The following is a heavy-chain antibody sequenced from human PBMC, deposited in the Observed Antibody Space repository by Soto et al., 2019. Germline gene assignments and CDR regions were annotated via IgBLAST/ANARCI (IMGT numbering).Heavy chain of an antibody. CDR2: MNPGSGDT. D-gene: IGHD5-18*01. V-gene: IGHV1-8*02. CDR1: GYTFTNND. CDR3: ARMESFGSLNWFDP. J-gene: IGHJ5*02. Sequence: GASGKVSCKASGYTFTNNDVSCLRQATGQGLEWMGWMNPGSGDTGYAQKFQGRVTMTRDISIATAYMELNSLTSEDTAIYYCARMESFGSLNWFDPWGQGTLVTSPQ.